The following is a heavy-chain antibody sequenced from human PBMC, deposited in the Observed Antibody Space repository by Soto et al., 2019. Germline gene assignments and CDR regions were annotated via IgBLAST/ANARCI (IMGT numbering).Heavy chain of an antibody. V-gene: IGHV1-2*04. CDR2: INPNSGGT. Sequence: GASVKVSCKASGYTFTGYYMHWVRQAPGQGLGWMGWINPNSGGTNYAQKFQGWVTMTRDTSISTAYMELSRLRSDDTAVYYCARGSKQLLWFGEPKDAFDIWGQGTMVTVSS. J-gene: IGHJ3*02. D-gene: IGHD3-10*01. CDR1: GYTFTGYY. CDR3: ARGSKQLLWFGEPKDAFDI.